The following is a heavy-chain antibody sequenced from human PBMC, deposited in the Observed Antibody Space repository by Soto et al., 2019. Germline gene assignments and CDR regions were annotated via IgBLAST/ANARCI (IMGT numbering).Heavy chain of an antibody. D-gene: IGHD3-16*01. CDR2: VFYGGT. Sequence: GTLSLTCSVSGRSMSSHYWSWIRQSPDKGLEWLGYVFYGGTDYNPSLGGRVSMSVETSKSQFSLKLTSVTVADTAVYYCASYRGALYFESRGPGILVTVSS. J-gene: IGHJ4*02. CDR1: GRSMSSHY. V-gene: IGHV4-59*11. CDR3: ASYRGALYFES.